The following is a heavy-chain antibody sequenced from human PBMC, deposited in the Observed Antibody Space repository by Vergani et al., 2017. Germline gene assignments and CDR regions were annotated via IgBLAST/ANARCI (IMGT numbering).Heavy chain of an antibody. D-gene: IGHD4-11*01. J-gene: IGHJ4*02. CDR1: GGSISSSSYY. Sequence: QLQLQESGPGLVKPSETLSLTCTVPGGSISSSSYYWGWIRQPPGKGLEWIGYIYYSGSTYYNPSLKSRVTISVDTSKNQFSLKLSSVTAADTAVYYCARDYGNYYFDYWGQGTLVTVSS. CDR3: ARDYGNYYFDY. V-gene: IGHV4-31*03. CDR2: IYYSGST.